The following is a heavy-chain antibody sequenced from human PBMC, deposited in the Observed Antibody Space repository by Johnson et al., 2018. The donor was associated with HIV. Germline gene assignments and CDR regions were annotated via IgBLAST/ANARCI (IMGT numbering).Heavy chain of an antibody. CDR2: IYWNSVRI. CDR3: AKDRGAARAFDAFDI. Sequence: VQLVESGGGVFQPGRSLRPSCAASGSTFSSYALPWVRQAPGKGREGVSGIYWNSVRIAYGASLKGGFTISRDNAKNSLYVEMNSLRAEDTAVYYCAKDRGAARAFDAFDIWGQGTMVTVSS. D-gene: IGHD6-6*01. CDR1: GSTFSSYA. V-gene: IGHV3-9*01. J-gene: IGHJ3*02.